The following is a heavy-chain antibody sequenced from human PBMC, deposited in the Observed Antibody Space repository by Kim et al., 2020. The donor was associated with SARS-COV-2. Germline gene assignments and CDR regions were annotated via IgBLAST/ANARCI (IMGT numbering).Heavy chain of an antibody. D-gene: IGHD1-7*01. CDR3: VRENYWAFDI. J-gene: IGHJ3*02. CDR2: ISDFSTTT. CDR1: GFTLSLYS. V-gene: IGHV3-48*04. Sequence: GGSLRLSCATSGFTLSLYSMNWVRHAPGKVLEWVSHISDFSTTTKYADSVTGRFTISRDNTKNSLYLQLNCLRAEDTAVYYCVRENYWAFDIWGQGTMVTVS.